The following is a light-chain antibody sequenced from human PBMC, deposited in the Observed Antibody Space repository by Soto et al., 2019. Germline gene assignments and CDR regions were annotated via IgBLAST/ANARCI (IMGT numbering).Light chain of an antibody. CDR3: SSYTRSSTLVV. Sequence: QSVLTQPASVSGSPGQSITISCTGTSSDVGGYNFVSWYQHHPGKAPKLMIYEVTNRPSGVSNRFSGSKSGNTASLTISGPQAEDEADYYCSSYTRSSTLVVFGGGTKVTVL. V-gene: IGLV2-14*01. J-gene: IGLJ2*01. CDR1: SSDVGGYNF. CDR2: EVT.